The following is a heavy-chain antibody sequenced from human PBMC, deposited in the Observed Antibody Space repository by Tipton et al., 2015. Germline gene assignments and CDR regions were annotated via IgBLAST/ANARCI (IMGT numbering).Heavy chain of an antibody. CDR1: GFTFSSYG. V-gene: IGHV3-21*01. Sequence: SGFTFSSYGMHWVRQAPGKGLEWVSSIGRRGRTMYYADSVRGRFTISRDNTRNSLYLQMNSLRAEDTAVYYCGRGIDYWGQGTLVIVSS. J-gene: IGHJ4*02. CDR3: GRGIDY. CDR2: IGRRGRTM.